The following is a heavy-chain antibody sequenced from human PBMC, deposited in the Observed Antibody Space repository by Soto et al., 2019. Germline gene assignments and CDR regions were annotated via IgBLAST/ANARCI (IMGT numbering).Heavy chain of an antibody. V-gene: IGHV3-73*02. CDR3: ARLFGYELGGVDY. J-gene: IGHJ4*02. CDR1: GFTFSGSA. CDR2: IRSKTNSYAT. Sequence: EVQLVESGGGLVQPGGSLKLSCAASGFTFSGSAVHWVRQASGKGLEWVGRIRSKTNSYATAYAASVEGRFTISRDDSKNMAYLEMNSLKTADTAVYYWARLFGYELGGVDYWGQGTLVTVSS. D-gene: IGHD2-21*01.